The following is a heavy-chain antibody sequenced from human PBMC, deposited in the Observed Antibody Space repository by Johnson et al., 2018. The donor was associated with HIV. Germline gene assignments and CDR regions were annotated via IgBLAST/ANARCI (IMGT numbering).Heavy chain of an antibody. CDR1: GLSFSNFG. J-gene: IGHJ3*02. V-gene: IGHV3-33*08. Sequence: QVQLVESGGGVVQPGKSLTLSCVGSGLSFSNFGIHWVRQAPGKGLEWVAVIWYDGLNKYYADSVKGRFTISRDNSKNTLYLQMNSLRAEDTAVYYCVSVPMIVVLDGAFDIWGQGTMVTVSS. CDR2: IWYDGLNK. CDR3: VSVPMIVVLDGAFDI. D-gene: IGHD3-22*01.